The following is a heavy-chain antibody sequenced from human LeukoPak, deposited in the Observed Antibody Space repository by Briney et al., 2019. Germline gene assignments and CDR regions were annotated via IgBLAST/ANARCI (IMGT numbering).Heavy chain of an antibody. D-gene: IGHD4-23*01. CDR2: IIPVFRTA. V-gene: IGHV1-69*13. J-gene: IGHJ4*02. CDR1: GGTFNSFG. CDR3: ARDRFEATVVTPDY. Sequence: ASVKVSCKASGGTFNSFGLSWVRQAPGQGLEWMGGIIPVFRTAHYAQKFQGRITITADESTGTAYMELSSLTSEDTAVYYCARDRFEATVVTPDYWGQGTLVTVSS.